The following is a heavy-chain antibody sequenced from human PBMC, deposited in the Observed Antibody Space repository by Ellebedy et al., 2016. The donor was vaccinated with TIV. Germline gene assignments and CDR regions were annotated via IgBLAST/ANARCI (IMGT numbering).Heavy chain of an antibody. Sequence: GESLKISCKGSGYSFTSYWIGWVRQMPGKGLEWMGVIRPGDSHTVYSPSIQGQVTISADTSGSVAYLQWSSLKASDTAMYYCARHQESGAGGFYGVDPWGQGTLVTVSA. D-gene: IGHD4-17*01. CDR3: ARHQESGAGGFYGVDP. CDR1: GYSFTSYW. CDR2: IRPGDSHT. V-gene: IGHV5-51*01. J-gene: IGHJ5*02.